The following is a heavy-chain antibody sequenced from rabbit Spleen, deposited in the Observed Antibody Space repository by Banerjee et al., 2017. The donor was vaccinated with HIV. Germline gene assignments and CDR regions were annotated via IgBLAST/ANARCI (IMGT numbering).Heavy chain of an antibody. J-gene: IGHJ4*01. V-gene: IGHV1S45*01. CDR2: INIVTGKS. Sequence: EQLEESGGGLVKPEGSLTLTCKASGVSLNDKDVMCWVRQAPGKGLEWIACINIVTGKSVYASWAKGRFTMSRTSSTTVTLQMTSLTAADTATYFCARDGPGSVPFDLWGQGTLVTVS. CDR1: GVSLNDKDV. CDR3: ARDGPGSVPFDL. D-gene: IGHD4-2*01.